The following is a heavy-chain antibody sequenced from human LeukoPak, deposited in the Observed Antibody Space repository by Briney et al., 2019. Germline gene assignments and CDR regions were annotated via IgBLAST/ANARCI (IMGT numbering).Heavy chain of an antibody. J-gene: IGHJ5*02. V-gene: IGHV4-39*01. CDR1: GGSISSSSYY. D-gene: IGHD2-2*01. Sequence: SETLSLTCTVSGGSISSSSYYWGWTRQPPGKDLEWIGSIYYSGSTYYNPSLKRRVTISVDTSKNTFSLKLSSVTAADTAVYYCVRRVSSTRSYDPWGQGTLVTVSS. CDR2: IYYSGST. CDR3: VRRVSSTRSYDP.